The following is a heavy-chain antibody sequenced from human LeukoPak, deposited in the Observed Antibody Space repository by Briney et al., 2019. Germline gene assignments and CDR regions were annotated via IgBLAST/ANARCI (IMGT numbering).Heavy chain of an antibody. CDR1: AGTFSSYA. D-gene: IGHD1-26*01. Sequence: ASVKVCCKSAAGTFSSYAISWVRQAPAQGLEWMGRIIPICGTGNNAYTDPGRVGITADKTTNTAYMELSSLRSEDTGVYYGAIGSIVGATTQMGYWGQGTLVTVSS. V-gene: IGHV1-69*06. CDR3: AIGSIVGATTQMGY. J-gene: IGHJ4*02. CDR2: IIPICGTG.